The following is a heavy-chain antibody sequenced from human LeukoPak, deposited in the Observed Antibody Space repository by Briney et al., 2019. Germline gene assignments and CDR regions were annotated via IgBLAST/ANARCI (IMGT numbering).Heavy chain of an antibody. J-gene: IGHJ3*02. V-gene: IGHV3-20*04. CDR3: ARGLGVVTPRGDAFDI. CDR1: GFTLSSYT. CDR2: LNWNGGTT. Sequence: GGSLRLSCAASGFTLSSYTMNWVRQAPGEGPEWVSGLNWNGGTTAYADSVKGRFTISRNNARNSLYLQMNSLRAEDTALYYCARGLGVVTPRGDAFDIWGQGTMVTVS. D-gene: IGHD3-3*01.